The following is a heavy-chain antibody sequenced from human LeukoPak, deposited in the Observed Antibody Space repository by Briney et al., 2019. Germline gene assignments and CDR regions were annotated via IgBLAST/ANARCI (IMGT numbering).Heavy chain of an antibody. Sequence: GGSLRLSRAASGFTFGDFAMHWVRQTPGKGLEWVSLISGDGLTTHYGDSVRGRFTISRNNSKNSLYLQMNGLRTEDTAFYYCAKGLNGVSFSFDYWGRGTLVTVSS. V-gene: IGHV3-43*02. J-gene: IGHJ4*02. D-gene: IGHD2-8*01. CDR3: AKGLNGVSFSFDY. CDR1: GFTFGDFA. CDR2: ISGDGLTT.